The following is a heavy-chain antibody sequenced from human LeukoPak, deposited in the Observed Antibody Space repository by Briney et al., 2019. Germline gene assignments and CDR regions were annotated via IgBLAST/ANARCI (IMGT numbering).Heavy chain of an antibody. CDR1: GYSISSGYY. CDR2: IYHSGST. CDR3: ARRRKYYDSSGYFDY. V-gene: IGHV4-38-2*02. D-gene: IGHD3-22*01. Sequence: SETLSLTCTVSGYSISSGYYWGWIRQPPGKGLEWIGSIYHSGSTYYNPSLKSRVTISVDTSKNQFSLKLSSVTAADTAVYYCARRRKYYDSSGYFDYWGQGTLVTVSS. J-gene: IGHJ4*02.